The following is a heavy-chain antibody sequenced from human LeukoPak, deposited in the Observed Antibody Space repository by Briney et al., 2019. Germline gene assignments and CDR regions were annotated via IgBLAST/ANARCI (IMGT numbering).Heavy chain of an antibody. D-gene: IGHD1-26*01. V-gene: IGHV1-2*04. CDR2: INPNSGGT. CDR1: GYTFTSYG. Sequence: ASVKVSCKASGYTFTSYGISWVRQAPGQGLEWMGWINPNSGGTNYAQKFQGWVTMTRDTSISTAYMELSRLRSDDTAVYYCARMGAAKFPDYWGQGTLVTVSS. CDR3: ARMGAAKFPDY. J-gene: IGHJ4*02.